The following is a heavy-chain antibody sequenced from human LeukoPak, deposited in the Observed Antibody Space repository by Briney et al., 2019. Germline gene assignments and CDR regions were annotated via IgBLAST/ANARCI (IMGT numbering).Heavy chain of an antibody. CDR2: IYYSGST. D-gene: IGHD1-20*01. J-gene: IGHJ6*03. V-gene: IGHV4-31*03. CDR3: AREVDNWKLDYYYYYMDV. CDR1: GGSISSGGYY. Sequence: PSETLSLTCTVSGGSISSGGYYWSWIRQHPGKGLEWIGYIYYSGSTYYNPSLESRVTISVDTSKNQFSLKLSSVTAADTAVYYCAREVDNWKLDYYYYYMDVWGKGTTVTVSS.